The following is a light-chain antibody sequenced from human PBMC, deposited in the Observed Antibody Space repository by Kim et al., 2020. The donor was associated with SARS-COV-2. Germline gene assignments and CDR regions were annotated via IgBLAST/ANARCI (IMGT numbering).Light chain of an antibody. CDR3: NSRDSSTNHLV. J-gene: IGLJ2*01. Sequence: SSELTQDPTVSVALGQTVRITCQGDSLRSYYASWYQQKPGQAPVVVIYGKSNRLSGIPDRFSGSNSGDTAPLTITGAQAEDEADYYCNSRDSSTNHLVFG. CDR1: SLRSYY. V-gene: IGLV3-19*01. CDR2: GKS.